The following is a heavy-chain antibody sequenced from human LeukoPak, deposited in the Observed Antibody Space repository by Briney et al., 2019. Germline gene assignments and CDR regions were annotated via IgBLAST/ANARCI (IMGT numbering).Heavy chain of an antibody. J-gene: IGHJ4*02. CDR3: AKEEIVVAQSDY. CDR1: GFTFSDYY. CDR2: ISSSGSTI. Sequence: GGSLRLSCAASGFTFSDYYMSWIRQAPGKGLEWVSYISSSGSTIYYADSVKGRFTISRDNARNSLYLQMNSLRAEDTAVYYCAKEEIVVAQSDYWGQGTLVTVSS. V-gene: IGHV3-11*01. D-gene: IGHD3-22*01.